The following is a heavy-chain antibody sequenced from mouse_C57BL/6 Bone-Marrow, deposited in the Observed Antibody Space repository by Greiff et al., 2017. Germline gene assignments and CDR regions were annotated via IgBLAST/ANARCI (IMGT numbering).Heavy chain of an antibody. J-gene: IGHJ4*01. Sequence: QVQLQQPGAELVKPGASVKMSCKASGYTFTSYWITWVKQRPGQGLEWIGDIYPGSGSTNYNEKFKSKATLTVDPSSSTAYMQLSSLTSEDSAVYYCARPYGNPYYYAMDYWGQGTSVTVSS. V-gene: IGHV1-55*01. CDR2: IYPGSGST. D-gene: IGHD2-1*01. CDR3: ARPYGNPYYYAMDY. CDR1: GYTFTSYW.